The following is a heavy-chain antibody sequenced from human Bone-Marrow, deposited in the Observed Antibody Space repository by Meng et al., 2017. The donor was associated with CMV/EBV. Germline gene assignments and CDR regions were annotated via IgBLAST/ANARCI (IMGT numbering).Heavy chain of an antibody. D-gene: IGHD3-22*01. V-gene: IGHV3-15*01. CDR3: TTGLIYDSSGYPRDY. CDR2: IKSKTDGGTT. J-gene: IGHJ4*02. CDR1: GFTFSNAW. Sequence: GESLKISCAASGFTFSNAWMSWVRQAPGKGLEWVGRIKSKTDGGTTDYAAPVKGRFTISRDDSKNTLYLQMNSLKTEDTAAYYCTTGLIYDSSGYPRDYWGQGTLVTVSS.